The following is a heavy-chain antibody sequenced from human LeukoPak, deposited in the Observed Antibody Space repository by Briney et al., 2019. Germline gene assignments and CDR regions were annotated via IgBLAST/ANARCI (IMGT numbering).Heavy chain of an antibody. V-gene: IGHV4-59*01. J-gene: IGHJ4*02. CDR3: TTIKRGDIFGYFDF. CDR1: GAPISSYH. CDR2: MYYTGVS. Sequence: SETLSLTCTFSGAPISSYHGNWIRQTPGKGLEWIGYMYYTGVSNYNPSLKSRVAISVDSSKNQFSLKVTSVTAADTAIYYCTTIKRGDIFGYFDFWGQGALTVSS. D-gene: IGHD5-18*01.